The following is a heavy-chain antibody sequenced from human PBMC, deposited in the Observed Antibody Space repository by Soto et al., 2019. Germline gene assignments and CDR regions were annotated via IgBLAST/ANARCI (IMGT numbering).Heavy chain of an antibody. CDR3: ARDLMVRGVPDY. V-gene: IGHV4-59*01. J-gene: IGHJ4*02. Sequence: QVQLQESGPXXVKPSXXXXXXXTVSGGSIXXXXXXXXXXXXXXGLEWIGYIYYSGSTNYNPSLKSRVTISVDTSKNQFSLKLSSVTAADTAVYYCARDLMVRGVPDYWGQGTLVTVSS. CDR2: IYYSGST. CDR1: GGSIXXXX. D-gene: IGHD3-10*01.